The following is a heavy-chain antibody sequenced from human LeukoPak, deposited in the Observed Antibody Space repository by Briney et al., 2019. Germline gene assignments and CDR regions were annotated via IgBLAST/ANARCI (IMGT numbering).Heavy chain of an antibody. CDR2: IIPIFGTA. J-gene: IGHJ5*02. V-gene: IGHV1-69*13. D-gene: IGHD2-2*03. Sequence: SVKVSCKASGYTFTGYYMHWVRQAPGQGLEWMGGIIPIFGTANYAQKFQGRVTITADESTSTAYMELSSLRSEDTAVYYCARDGYCSSTSCRWKPNNWFDPWGQGTLVTVSS. CDR3: ARDGYCSSTSCRWKPNNWFDP. CDR1: GYTFTGYY.